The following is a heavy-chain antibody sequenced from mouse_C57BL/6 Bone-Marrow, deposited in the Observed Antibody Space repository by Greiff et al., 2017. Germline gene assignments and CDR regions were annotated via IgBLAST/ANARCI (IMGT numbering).Heavy chain of an antibody. V-gene: IGHV1-81*01. CDR1: GYTFTSYG. J-gene: IGHJ4*01. CDR3: ARDSNYGDCAMDY. D-gene: IGHD2-5*01. CDR2: IYPRSGNT. Sequence: VQLQQSGAELARPGASVKLSCKASGYTFTSYGISWVKQRTGQGLEWIGEIYPRSGNTYYNEKFKGKATLTADKSSSTAYMGLRSLTSDDSAVYFCARDSNYGDCAMDYGCQGTSVTVSS.